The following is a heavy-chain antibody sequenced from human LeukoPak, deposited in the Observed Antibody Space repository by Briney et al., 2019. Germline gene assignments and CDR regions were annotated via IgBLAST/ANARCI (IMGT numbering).Heavy chain of an antibody. Sequence: SETLSLTCTVSGGSISSYYWSWIRQPPGKGLEWIGYIYYSGSTNYNPSLKSRVTISVDTSKNRFSLKLSSVTAADTAVYYCARHRYSSGWPRSHWFDPWGQGTLVTVSS. CDR2: IYYSGST. V-gene: IGHV4-59*08. D-gene: IGHD6-19*01. CDR1: GGSISSYY. J-gene: IGHJ5*02. CDR3: ARHRYSSGWPRSHWFDP.